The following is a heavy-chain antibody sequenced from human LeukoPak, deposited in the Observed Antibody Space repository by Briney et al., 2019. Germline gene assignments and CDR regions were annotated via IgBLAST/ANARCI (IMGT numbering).Heavy chain of an antibody. Sequence: GGSLRLSCAASGFTFSTYAMNWVRQAPGKGLEWVSAFSGSDRTTYYADSVVGRFTISRDNSKNTLYLQMDSLRAEDTAVYYCAREGSYTDLRGLTFGIWGQGTTVTVSS. CDR3: AREGSYTDLRGLTFGI. J-gene: IGHJ3*02. D-gene: IGHD4-17*01. V-gene: IGHV3-23*01. CDR1: GFTFSTYA. CDR2: FSGSDRTT.